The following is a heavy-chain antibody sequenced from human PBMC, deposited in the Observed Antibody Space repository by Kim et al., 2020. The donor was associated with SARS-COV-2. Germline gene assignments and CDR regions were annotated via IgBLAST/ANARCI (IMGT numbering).Heavy chain of an antibody. CDR2: IKEDGSEK. V-gene: IGHV3-7*01. CDR1: GVAFSTYW. J-gene: IGHJ3*02. CDR3: ARVIVRWIPNFETALATTGSPDGFDI. D-gene: IGHD1-26*01. Sequence: GGSLRLSCTASGVAFSTYWMSWVRQAPGKGLEWVANIKEDGSEKHYVDSVKGRFTVSRDNTKNSLYLQMSSLRGEDTAVYYCARVIVRWIPNFETALATTGSPDGFDIWGQGTMVTVSS.